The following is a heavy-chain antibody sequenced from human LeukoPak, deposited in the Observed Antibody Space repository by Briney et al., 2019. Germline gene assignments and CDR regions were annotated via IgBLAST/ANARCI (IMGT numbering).Heavy chain of an antibody. V-gene: IGHV4-61*01. CDR3: ARVGGIVGATDYFDY. Sequence: PSETLSLTCVISGGSVSSGSSYWSWIRQPPGKGLEWIGYMYYSGNTSYNPSLKSRVTISVDTSKNQFSLKLNSVTAADTAVYYCARVGGIVGATDYFDYWGQGTLVTVSS. CDR2: MYYSGNT. J-gene: IGHJ4*02. D-gene: IGHD1-26*01. CDR1: GGSVSSGSSY.